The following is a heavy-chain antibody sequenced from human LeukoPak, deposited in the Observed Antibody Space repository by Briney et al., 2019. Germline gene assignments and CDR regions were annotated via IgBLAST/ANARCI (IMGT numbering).Heavy chain of an antibody. V-gene: IGHV1-69*02. CDR2: IIPILGIA. CDR3: ARVGDYYDSSGYYSDY. CDR1: GGTFSSYT. J-gene: IGHJ4*02. D-gene: IGHD3-22*01. Sequence: SVKVSCKASGGTFSSYTISWVQQAPGQGLEWMGRIIPILGIANYAQKFQGRVTITADKSTSTAYMELSSLRSEDTAVYYCARVGDYYDSSGYYSDYWGQGTLVTVSS.